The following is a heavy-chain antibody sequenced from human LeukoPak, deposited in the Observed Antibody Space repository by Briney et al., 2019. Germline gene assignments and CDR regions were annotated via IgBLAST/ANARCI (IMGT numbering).Heavy chain of an antibody. D-gene: IGHD5-24*01. V-gene: IGHV1-69*13. J-gene: IGHJ4*02. CDR2: IIPMVGTP. CDR3: AREKSTMYFDY. CDR1: GTSFNTYT. Sequence: SVKVSCKAAGTSFNTYTFSWVRQAPGKGLEWMGQIIPMVGTPNYAQKFQDRVTITADESTTTAYLELSSLRSEDTAVYYCAREKSTMYFDYWGQGTLVTVSS.